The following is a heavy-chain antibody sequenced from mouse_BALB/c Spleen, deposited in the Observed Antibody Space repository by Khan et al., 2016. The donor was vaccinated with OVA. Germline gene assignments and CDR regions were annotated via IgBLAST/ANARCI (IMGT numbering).Heavy chain of an antibody. V-gene: IGHV1-7*01. CDR2: INPSTDYT. D-gene: IGHD1-1*01. J-gene: IGHJ3*01. CDR3: VNHGSSSAWCTY. CDR1: GYTFTNYW. Sequence: VQLQQSGAELAKPGASVKMSCKASGYTFTNYWMHWVKQRPGQGLEWIGYINPSTDYTEYNQKFKDKATLTADKSSSTAYIQLTSLTSEDSALYYCVNHGSSSAWCTYWGQGTLVTVSA.